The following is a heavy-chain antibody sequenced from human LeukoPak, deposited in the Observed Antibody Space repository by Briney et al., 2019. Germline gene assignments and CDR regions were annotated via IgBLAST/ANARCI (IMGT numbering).Heavy chain of an antibody. V-gene: IGHV1-46*01. CDR2: INPSGGST. CDR3: TTGYYPNDAFDI. J-gene: IGHJ3*02. Sequence: GASVKVSCKASGYTFTSYYMHWVRRAPGQGLEWMGIINPSGGSTSYAQKFQGRVTMTRDTSTSTVYMELSSLRSEDTAVYYCTTGYYPNDAFDIWGQGTMVTVSS. D-gene: IGHD3-9*01. CDR1: GYTFTSYY.